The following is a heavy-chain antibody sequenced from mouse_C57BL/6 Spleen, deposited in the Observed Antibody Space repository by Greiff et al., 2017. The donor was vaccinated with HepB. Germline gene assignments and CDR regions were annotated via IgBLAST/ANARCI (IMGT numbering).Heavy chain of an antibody. J-gene: IGHJ1*03. D-gene: IGHD1-1*01. CDR1: GYSFTDYN. CDR2: INPNYGTT. V-gene: IGHV1-39*01. CDR3: ARDYGSPRYFDV. Sequence: VHVKQSGPELVKPGASVKISCKASGYSFTDYNMNWVKQSNGKSLEWIGVINPNYGTTSYNQKFKGKATLTVDQSSSTAYMQLNSLTSEDSAVYYCARDYGSPRYFDVWGTGTTVTVSS.